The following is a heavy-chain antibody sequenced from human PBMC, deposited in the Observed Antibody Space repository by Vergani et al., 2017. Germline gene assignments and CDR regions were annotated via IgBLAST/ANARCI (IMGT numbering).Heavy chain of an antibody. V-gene: IGHV5-51*01. D-gene: IGHD3-3*01. CDR1: GYSFTSYW. CDR3: ARDDFWSGYYTFDY. Sequence: EVQLVQSGAEVKKPGESLKISCEGAGYSFTSYWIGWVRQMPGKGLEWMGIIYPGDSDTRYSPSFQGQVTISVDKSTTTAYLQWSSLKASDTAIYYCARDDFWSGYYTFDYWGQGTLVTVSS. J-gene: IGHJ4*02. CDR2: IYPGDSDT.